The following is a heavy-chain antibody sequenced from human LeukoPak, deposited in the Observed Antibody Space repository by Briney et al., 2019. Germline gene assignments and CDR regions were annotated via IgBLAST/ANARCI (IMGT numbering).Heavy chain of an antibody. CDR1: GFTVSSNY. V-gene: IGHV3-66*02. CDR3: ARGRWFDS. J-gene: IGHJ5*01. CDR2: IYIGGST. Sequence: GGSLRLSCAASGFTVSSNYMSWVRQAPGEGLEWVSVIYIGGSTYYADSVKGRFTISRDNSKNTLYLQMNSPRDEDTAVYYCARGRWFDSWGQGTLVTVSS.